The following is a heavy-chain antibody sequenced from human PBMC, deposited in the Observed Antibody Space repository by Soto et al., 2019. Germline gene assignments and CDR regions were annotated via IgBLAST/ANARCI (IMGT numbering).Heavy chain of an antibody. CDR2: INPNSGGT. CDR1: GYTFTGYY. V-gene: IGHV1-2*02. J-gene: IGHJ4*02. D-gene: IGHD3-3*01. Sequence: ASVKVSCKASGYTFTGYYMHWVRQAPGQGLEWMGWINPNSGGTNYAQKFQGRVTMTRDTSISTAYMELSRLRSDDTAVYYCAKPSDFWSGYPLPDYWGQGTPVTVSS. CDR3: AKPSDFWSGYPLPDY.